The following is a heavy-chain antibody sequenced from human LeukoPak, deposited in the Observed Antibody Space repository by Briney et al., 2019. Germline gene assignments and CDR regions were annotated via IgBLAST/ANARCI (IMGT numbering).Heavy chain of an antibody. CDR1: GFIFSDYS. Sequence: GGSLRLSCATTGFIFSDYSMSWVRQAPGKGLEWLSFISTSSNTIYYAGSVKGRFTVSRDNAKNSLYLQMNSLTGEDTAAYYCARGAAHSYGYFSDYWGQGILVIVSS. CDR2: ISTSSNTI. J-gene: IGHJ4*02. V-gene: IGHV3-48*01. CDR3: ARGAAHSYGYFSDY. D-gene: IGHD3-22*01.